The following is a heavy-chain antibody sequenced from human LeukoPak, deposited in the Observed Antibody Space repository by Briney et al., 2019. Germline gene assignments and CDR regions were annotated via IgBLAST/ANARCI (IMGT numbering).Heavy chain of an antibody. CDR2: IYHSGST. Sequence: PSETLSLTCAVSGGSISSGGYSWSWLRQPPGKGLEWIGYIYHSGSTYYNPSLKSRVTISVDRSKNQFSLKLSSVTAADTAVYYCARDGHGSGPHRVIDPWGQGTLVTVSS. CDR3: ARDGHGSGPHRVIDP. J-gene: IGHJ5*02. V-gene: IGHV4-30-2*01. D-gene: IGHD3-3*01. CDR1: GGSISSGGYS.